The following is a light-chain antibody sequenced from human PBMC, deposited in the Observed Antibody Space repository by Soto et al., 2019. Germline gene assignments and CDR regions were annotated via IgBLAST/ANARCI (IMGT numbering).Light chain of an antibody. CDR1: SSDIGGYKY. J-gene: IGLJ3*02. Sequence: QSVLTQPASVSGSPGQSITISCTGTSSDIGGYKYVSWYQQHPGKAPKLMIYEVSNRPSGVSNRLSGSKSGNTASLTISGLQAEDEADYYCISYTTTSTLVFGGGTKLTVL. CDR2: EVS. V-gene: IGLV2-14*01. CDR3: ISYTTTSTLV.